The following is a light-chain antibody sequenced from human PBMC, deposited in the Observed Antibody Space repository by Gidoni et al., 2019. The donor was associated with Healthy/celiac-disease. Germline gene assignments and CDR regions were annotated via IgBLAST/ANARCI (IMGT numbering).Light chain of an antibody. CDR2: GKN. CDR1: SLRSYY. Sequence: SSELTQDPAVSVALGQTVRITCQGDSLRSYYASWYQQKQGQAPVLVIYGKNNRPSGIPDRFSGSSSGKTASLTITGAQAEDEADYYCNSRDSSGNHWVFGGGTKLTVL. V-gene: IGLV3-19*01. J-gene: IGLJ3*02. CDR3: NSRDSSGNHWV.